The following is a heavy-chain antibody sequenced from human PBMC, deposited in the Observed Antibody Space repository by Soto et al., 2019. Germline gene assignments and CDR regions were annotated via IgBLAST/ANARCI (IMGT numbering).Heavy chain of an antibody. CDR2: INAGNGNT. CDR3: ARHSWGRYFDY. Sequence: ASVKVSCKASGYTFTSYILHWVRQAPGQRLEWMGWINAGNGNTKYSQNFQDRVTINSDTSASTAYMELSSLRSEDTAVYYCARHSWGRYFDYWGQGTLVTVSS. J-gene: IGHJ4*02. CDR1: GYTFTSYI. D-gene: IGHD7-27*01. V-gene: IGHV1-3*01.